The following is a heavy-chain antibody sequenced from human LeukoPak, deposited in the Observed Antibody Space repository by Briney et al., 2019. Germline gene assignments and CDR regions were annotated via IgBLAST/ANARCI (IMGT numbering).Heavy chain of an antibody. V-gene: IGHV3-7*01. J-gene: IGHJ3*01. Sequence: GGSLRLSCAGSGFMLSNYWMTWVRQAPGKGLEWVANIKEDGSEKYYVDSMKGRFTISRDNAKNSLYLQMNRLRSSNTRDYDSASEINWGSGAFYVRGQVTMISFSS. D-gene: IGHD7-27*01. CDR3: ASEINWGSGAFYV. CDR2: IKEDGSEK. CDR1: GFMLSNYW.